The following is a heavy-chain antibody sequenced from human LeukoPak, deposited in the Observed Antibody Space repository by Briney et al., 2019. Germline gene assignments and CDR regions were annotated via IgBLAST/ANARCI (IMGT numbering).Heavy chain of an antibody. CDR1: GFTFSSYT. CDR3: ARDGVECSSTSCYQMNWFDP. CDR2: ISYDGSNK. D-gene: IGHD2-2*01. J-gene: IGHJ5*02. Sequence: GGSLRLSCAASGFTFSSYTMHWVRQAPGKGLEWVAVISYDGSNKYYADSVKGRFTISRDNSKNTLYLQMNSLRAEDTAVYYCARDGVECSSTSCYQMNWFDPWGQGILVTVSS. V-gene: IGHV3-30*01.